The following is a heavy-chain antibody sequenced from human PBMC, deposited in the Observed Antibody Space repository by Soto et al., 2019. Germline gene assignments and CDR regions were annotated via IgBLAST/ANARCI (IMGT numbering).Heavy chain of an antibody. V-gene: IGHV3-30*19. CDR1: GFTFSSYG. J-gene: IGHJ4*02. CDR2: IWYDGSNK. D-gene: IGHD3-10*01. CDR3: AREGNYYGSGSYYNGFDY. Sequence: QVQLVESGGGVVQPGRSLRLSCAASGFTFSSYGMHWVRQAPGKGLEWVAVIWYDGSNKYYADSVKGRFTISRDNSKNTLYLQMNSLRAEDTAVYYCAREGNYYGSGSYYNGFDYWGQGTLVTVSS.